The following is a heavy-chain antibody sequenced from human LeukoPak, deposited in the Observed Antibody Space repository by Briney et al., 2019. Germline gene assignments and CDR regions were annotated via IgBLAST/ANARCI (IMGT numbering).Heavy chain of an antibody. CDR2: IYPGDSDT. CDR1: GYSFTSYW. J-gene: IGHJ5*02. CDR3: ARLDGGYNYGLNYFDP. D-gene: IGHD5-18*01. V-gene: IGHV5-51*01. Sequence: GESLKISCKGSGYSFTSYWIGWVRQMPGKGLEWMGIIYPGDSDTRYSPSFQGQVTISADKSIRTAYLQWSSLKASDTAMDYCARLDGGYNYGLNYFDPWGQGTLVTVSS.